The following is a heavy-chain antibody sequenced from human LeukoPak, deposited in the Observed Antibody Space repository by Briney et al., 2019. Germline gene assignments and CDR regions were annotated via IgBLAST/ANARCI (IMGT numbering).Heavy chain of an antibody. CDR3: ARRSGWFPFDY. CDR2: LYYSGST. CDR1: GDSVGSSSNY. D-gene: IGHD6-19*01. Sequence: PSETLSLTCTVSGDSVGSSSNYWGWIRQPPGKGLEWIGTLYYSGSTSYNPSLKSRVTISVDTSKNQFSLKLSSVTAADTAVYYCARRSGWFPFDYWGQGTLVTVSS. J-gene: IGHJ4*02. V-gene: IGHV4-39*01.